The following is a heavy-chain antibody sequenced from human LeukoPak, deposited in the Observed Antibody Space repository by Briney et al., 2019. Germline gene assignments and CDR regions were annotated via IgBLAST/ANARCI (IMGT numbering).Heavy chain of an antibody. CDR1: GGTFSSYA. CDR3: AREGTANYYDSSGYYYTPDY. V-gene: IGHV1-69*05. CDR2: IIPIFGTA. J-gene: IGHJ4*02. D-gene: IGHD3-22*01. Sequence: SVKVSCKASGGTFSSYAISWVRQAPGQGLEWMGGIIPIFGTANYAQKFQGRVTITTDESTSTAYMELSSLRSEDTAVYYCAREGTANYYDSSGYYYTPDYWGQGTLVTVSS.